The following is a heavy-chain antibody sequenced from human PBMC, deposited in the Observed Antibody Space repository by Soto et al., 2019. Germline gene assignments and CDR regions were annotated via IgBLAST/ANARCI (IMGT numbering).Heavy chain of an antibody. D-gene: IGHD2-2*01. J-gene: IGHJ6*03. CDR1: GFPFSDYY. Sequence: PGGSLRLSCAASGFPFSDYYMSWIRQAPGKGLEWVSYISSSGSTIYYADSVKGRFTISRDNAKNSLYLQMNSLRAEDTAVYYCARVGSDILVVPAAWYYYYYYMDVWGKGTTVTVSS. V-gene: IGHV3-11*01. CDR2: ISSSGSTI. CDR3: ARVGSDILVVPAAWYYYYYYMDV.